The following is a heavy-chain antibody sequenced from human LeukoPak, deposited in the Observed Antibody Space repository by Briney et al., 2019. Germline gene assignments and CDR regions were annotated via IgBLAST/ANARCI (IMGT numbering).Heavy chain of an antibody. Sequence: SETLSLTCTVSGGSISSYYWSWIRQPPGKGLEWIGHIYYSGSTNYNPSLKSRVTISVDTSKNQFSLKLSSVTAADTAVYYCARDLVPGTTGYWGQGTLVTVSS. D-gene: IGHD1-1*01. CDR1: GGSISSYY. V-gene: IGHV4-59*01. CDR3: ARDLVPGTTGY. CDR2: IYYSGST. J-gene: IGHJ4*02.